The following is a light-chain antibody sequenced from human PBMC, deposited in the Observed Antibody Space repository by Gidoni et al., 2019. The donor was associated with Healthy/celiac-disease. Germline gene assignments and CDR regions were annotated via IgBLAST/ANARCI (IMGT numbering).Light chain of an antibody. V-gene: IGKV3-11*01. Sequence: IVLTQSPATLSLSPGERATLSCRASQSVSSYLAWYQQKPGQAPRLLIYDASNRATGIPARFSGSGSGTDFTLTISSLEPEDFAVYYCQQRSNWLSITFGQXTRLEIK. CDR2: DAS. J-gene: IGKJ5*01. CDR1: QSVSSY. CDR3: QQRSNWLSIT.